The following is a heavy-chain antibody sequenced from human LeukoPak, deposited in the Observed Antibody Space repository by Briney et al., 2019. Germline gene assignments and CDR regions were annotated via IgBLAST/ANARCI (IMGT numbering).Heavy chain of an antibody. D-gene: IGHD3-3*01. CDR3: ARGRRFTIFGVVSGMDV. J-gene: IGHJ6*04. CDR1: GSTFTGFY. Sequence: ASVKVSCKASGSTFTGFYVQWVRQAPGQGLEWIGWINPNNGATNYAQKFQGRVSMTRDSSISTAYLDLSRLRFDDTAVYYCARGRRFTIFGVVSGMDVWGRGTMVTVSS. V-gene: IGHV1-2*02. CDR2: INPNNGAT.